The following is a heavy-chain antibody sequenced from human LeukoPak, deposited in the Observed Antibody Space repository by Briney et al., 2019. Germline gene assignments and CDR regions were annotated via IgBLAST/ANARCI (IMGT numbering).Heavy chain of an antibody. CDR2: IKQDGSEK. J-gene: IGHJ4*02. CDR3: AVDYGDY. Sequence: PGGSLRLSCAASGFTLSSYWMTWVRQAPGKGLEWVANIKQDGSEKYYVDSVKGRFTISRDNAKNSLYLQMNSLRAEDTALYYCAVDYGDYWGQGTLVTVSS. CDR1: GFTLSSYW. V-gene: IGHV3-7*01.